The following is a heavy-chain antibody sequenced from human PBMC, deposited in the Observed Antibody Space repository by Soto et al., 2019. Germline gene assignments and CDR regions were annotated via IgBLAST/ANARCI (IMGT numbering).Heavy chain of an antibody. CDR1: GGSISSSSYY. D-gene: IGHD4-4*01. CDR3: ARHGYSNYASWFDP. Sequence: SETLSLTCTVSGGSISSSSYYWGWIRQPPGKGLEWIGSIYYSGSTYYNPSLKSRVTISVDTSKNQFSLKLSSVTAADTAVYYCARHGYSNYASWFDPWGQGTLVTVSS. J-gene: IGHJ5*02. CDR2: IYYSGST. V-gene: IGHV4-39*01.